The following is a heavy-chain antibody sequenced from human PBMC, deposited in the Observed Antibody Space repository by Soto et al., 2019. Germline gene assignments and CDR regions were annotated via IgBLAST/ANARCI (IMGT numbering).Heavy chain of an antibody. CDR3: ASPGAVAGTSNDY. CDR2: IYYSGST. J-gene: IGHJ4*02. Sequence: PSETLSLTCTVSGGSISSGDYYWSWIRQPPGKGLEWIGYIYYSGSTYYNPSLKSRVTISVDTSKNQFSLKLSSVTAADTAVYYCASPGAVAGTSNDYWGQGTLVTVS. V-gene: IGHV4-30-4*01. CDR1: GGSISSGDYY. D-gene: IGHD6-19*01.